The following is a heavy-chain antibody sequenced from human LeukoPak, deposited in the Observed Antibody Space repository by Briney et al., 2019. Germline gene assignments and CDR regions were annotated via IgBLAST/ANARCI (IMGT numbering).Heavy chain of an antibody. D-gene: IGHD2-2*01. J-gene: IGHJ6*02. V-gene: IGHV3-7*03. CDR1: GFTFSSYW. CDR2: IKQDGSEK. Sequence: SGGSLRLSCAASGFTFSSYWMSWVRQAPGKGLEWVANIKQDGSEKYYVDSVKGRFTISRDNAKNSLYLQMNSLRAEDTAVYYCTRSISSTSHYYYYGMDVWGQGTTVTVSS. CDR3: TRSISSTSHYYYYGMDV.